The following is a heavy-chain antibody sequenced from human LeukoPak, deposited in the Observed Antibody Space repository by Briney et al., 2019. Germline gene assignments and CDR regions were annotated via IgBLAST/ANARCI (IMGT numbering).Heavy chain of an antibody. CDR2: IYYSGST. V-gene: IGHV4-61*01. CDR3: ARGAYAPDAFDI. J-gene: IGHJ3*02. Sequence: SETLSLTCTVSGGSVSSGSYYWSWIRQPPGKGLEWIGYIYYSGSTNYNPSLKSRVTISVDTCKNQFSLKLSSVTAADTAVYYCARGAYAPDAFDIWGQGTMVTVSS. D-gene: IGHD3-16*01. CDR1: GGSVSSGSYY.